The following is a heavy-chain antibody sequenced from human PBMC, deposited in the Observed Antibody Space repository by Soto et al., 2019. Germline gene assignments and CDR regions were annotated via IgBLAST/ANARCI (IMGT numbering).Heavy chain of an antibody. V-gene: IGHV1-69*13. J-gene: IGHJ6*02. Sequence: ASVKVSCKASGCTFSSYSINWVRQAPGQGLEWMGRLIPMFGTTDYAQRFQGRVTFTADESTSTASMEVTNLTSEDTAVYYCARAVVLTFTRYYDMDVWGQGTTVTVSS. CDR3: ARAVVLTFTRYYDMDV. CDR1: GCTFSSYS. D-gene: IGHD3-22*01. CDR2: LIPMFGTT.